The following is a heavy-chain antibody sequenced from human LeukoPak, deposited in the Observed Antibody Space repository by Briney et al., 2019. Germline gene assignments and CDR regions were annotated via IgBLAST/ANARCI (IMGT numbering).Heavy chain of an antibody. CDR1: GYSFTTYW. CDR2: INPTDSDA. CDR3: ARAWSLDY. D-gene: IGHD2-15*01. V-gene: IGHV5-51*01. Sequence: GESLKISCKGSGYSFTTYWVGWVRQMPGEGLEWVGFINPTDSDATYSPSFQGQVIISADKSISTAYLQWSSLKASDTAMYYCARAWSLDYWGQGTLVTVSS. J-gene: IGHJ4*02.